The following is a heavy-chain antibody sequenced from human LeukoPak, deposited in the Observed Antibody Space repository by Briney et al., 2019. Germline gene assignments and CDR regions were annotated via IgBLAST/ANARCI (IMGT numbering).Heavy chain of an antibody. CDR3: AKEPPPIVATILDY. CDR1: GFPFSSYG. Sequence: GSLSLSCAASGFPFSSYGMHWVRQAPGKGLEWVAFIRYDGSNKYYADSVKGRLTISRDNSKNTLYLQMNSLRAEDTAVYYCAKEPPPIVATILDYWGQGTLVTVSS. V-gene: IGHV3-30*02. D-gene: IGHD5-12*01. CDR2: IRYDGSNK. J-gene: IGHJ4*02.